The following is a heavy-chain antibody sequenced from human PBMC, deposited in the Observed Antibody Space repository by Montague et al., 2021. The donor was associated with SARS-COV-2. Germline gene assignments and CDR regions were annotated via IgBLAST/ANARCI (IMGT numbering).Heavy chain of an antibody. J-gene: IGHJ4*02. D-gene: IGHD3-22*01. CDR3: AHRHSYDRSGYYRDC. CDR1: GFSLSTSGVG. V-gene: IGHV2-5*01. Sequence: PALVKPTQTLTLTCTFSGFSLSTSGVGVGWIRQPPGKALEWLGIIYWNDDKRYSPSLKSRLTITKDTSKNQVVLTMTNMDPVDTATYYCAHRHSYDRSGYYRDCWGQGTLVTVSS. CDR2: IYWNDDK.